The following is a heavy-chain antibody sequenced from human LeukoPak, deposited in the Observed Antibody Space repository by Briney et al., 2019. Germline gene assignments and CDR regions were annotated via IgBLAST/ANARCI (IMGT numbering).Heavy chain of an antibody. J-gene: IGHJ4*02. Sequence: ASVKVSCKASGYAFTSYGISWVRQAPGQGLEWMGWISAYNGNTNYAQKLQGRVTMTTDTSTSTACMELRSLRSEDTAVYYCAREAKQLAHSWDYWGQGTLVTVSS. V-gene: IGHV1-18*01. D-gene: IGHD6-6*01. CDR1: GYAFTSYG. CDR2: ISAYNGNT. CDR3: AREAKQLAHSWDY.